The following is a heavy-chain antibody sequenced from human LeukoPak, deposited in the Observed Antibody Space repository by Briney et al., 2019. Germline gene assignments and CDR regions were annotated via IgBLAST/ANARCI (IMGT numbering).Heavy chain of an antibody. Sequence: GESLKISCKGSGYSFTSYWIGWVRQMPGKGLEWMGIIYPGDSDTRYSPSFQGQVTISADKSISTAYLQWSSLKASDTAMYYCARHSKQQLVADAFDIWGQGTMVTVSS. CDR1: GYSFTSYW. D-gene: IGHD6-13*01. CDR2: IYPGDSDT. CDR3: ARHSKQQLVADAFDI. J-gene: IGHJ3*02. V-gene: IGHV5-51*01.